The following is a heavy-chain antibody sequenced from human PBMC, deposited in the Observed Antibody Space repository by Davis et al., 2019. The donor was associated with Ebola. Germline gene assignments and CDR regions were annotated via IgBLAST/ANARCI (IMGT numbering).Heavy chain of an antibody. J-gene: IGHJ6*02. Sequence: ASVKVSCKASGYTFTSYYMHWVRQAPGQGLEWMGIINPSGGSTSYAQKFQGRVTMTRDTSTSTVYMELSSLRSEDTAVYYCAREGGSVGATGGRWHYGMDVWGQGTTVTVSS. CDR1: GYTFTSYY. D-gene: IGHD1-26*01. CDR3: AREGGSVGATGGRWHYGMDV. V-gene: IGHV1-46*01. CDR2: INPSGGST.